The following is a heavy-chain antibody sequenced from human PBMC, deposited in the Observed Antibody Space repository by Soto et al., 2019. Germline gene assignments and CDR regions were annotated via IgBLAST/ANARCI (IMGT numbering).Heavy chain of an antibody. CDR1: GFTFSSYS. J-gene: IGHJ6*02. CDR2: ISSSSSYI. Sequence: GSVRLSCAASGFTFSSYSMNWVRQAPGKGLEWVSSISSSSSYIYYADSVKGRFTISRDNAKNSLYLQMNSLRAEDTAVYYCARDSVAVAPGGYYYYYGMDVWGQGTTVTVSS. D-gene: IGHD6-19*01. V-gene: IGHV3-21*01. CDR3: ARDSVAVAPGGYYYYYGMDV.